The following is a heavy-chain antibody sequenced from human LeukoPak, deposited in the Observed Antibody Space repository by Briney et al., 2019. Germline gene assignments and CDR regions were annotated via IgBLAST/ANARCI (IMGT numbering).Heavy chain of an antibody. CDR1: GFTFSSFA. CDR2: ISGSGGST. CDR3: AKRGGLPPLDYYYYYMDV. J-gene: IGHJ6*03. D-gene: IGHD2-21*02. Sequence: GGSLRLSCAASGFTFSSFAMSWVRQAPGKGLEWVSAISGSGGSTYYADSVKGRFTISRDNSKNTLHLQTNSLRAEDTAVYYCAKRGGLPPLDYYYYYMDVWGKGTTVTVSS. V-gene: IGHV3-23*01.